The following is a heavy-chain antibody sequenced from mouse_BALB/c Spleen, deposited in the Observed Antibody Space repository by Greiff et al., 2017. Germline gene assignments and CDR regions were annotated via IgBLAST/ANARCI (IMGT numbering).Heavy chain of an antibody. CDR2: IDPANGNT. Sequence: DVQLVESGAELVKPGASVKLSCTASGFNIKDTYMHWVKQRPEQGLEWIGRIDPANGNTKYDPKFQGKATITADTSSNTAYLQLSSLTSEDTAVYYCAMAAEYAMDYWGQGTSVTVSS. V-gene: IGHV14-3*02. CDR3: AMAAEYAMDY. J-gene: IGHJ4*01. CDR1: GFNIKDTY.